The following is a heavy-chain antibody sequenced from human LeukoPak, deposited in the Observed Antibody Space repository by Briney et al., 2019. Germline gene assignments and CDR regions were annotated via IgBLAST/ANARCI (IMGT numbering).Heavy chain of an antibody. J-gene: IGHJ4*02. CDR1: GYTFTCYD. Sequence: ASVTVSCLASGYTFTCYDMHWVRQAPGQGLEWMGWINPNSGATSYPQKFQGRVTMTRDTSISTAYVELSRLRSDDTAVYYCARDGACISASCKNFYYWGQGTLVTVSS. CDR2: INPNSGAT. D-gene: IGHD2-2*01. CDR3: ARDGACISASCKNFYY. V-gene: IGHV1-2*02.